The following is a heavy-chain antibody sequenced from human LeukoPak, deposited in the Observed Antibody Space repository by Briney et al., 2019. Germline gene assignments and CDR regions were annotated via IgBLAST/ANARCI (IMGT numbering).Heavy chain of an antibody. CDR2: LNPSGGSS. D-gene: IGHD5-24*01. CDR1: GYTVTSYY. CDR3: ASVYKHGMDV. Sequence: GASVTVSCTASGYTVTSYYMHWVRQAPGQGFEWMAILNPSGGSSNYAQKFQGRATLTRATSTGTVYMELSSLRSEDTAVYYCASVYKHGMDVWGQGTTVIVSS. V-gene: IGHV1-46*01. J-gene: IGHJ6*02.